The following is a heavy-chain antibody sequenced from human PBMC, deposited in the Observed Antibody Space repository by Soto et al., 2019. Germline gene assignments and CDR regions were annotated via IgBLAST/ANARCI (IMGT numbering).Heavy chain of an antibody. CDR1: GVSISNYY. V-gene: IGHV4-59*01. D-gene: IGHD5-18*01. J-gene: IGHJ5*02. Sequence: SETLSLTCTVSGVSISNYYWTWIRQPPGRGLEWIGHIFYSGSTNYNPALKSRVTISVDTSKSQFSLKLSSVTAADTAVYYCAKDSGYNYGYFRWFDPWGQGTLVTVSS. CDR2: IFYSGST. CDR3: AKDSGYNYGYFRWFDP.